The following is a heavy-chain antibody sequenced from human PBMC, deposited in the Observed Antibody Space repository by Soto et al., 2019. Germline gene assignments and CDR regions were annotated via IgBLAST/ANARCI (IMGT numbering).Heavy chain of an antibody. CDR3: TRHGGALWFGELGGMDV. J-gene: IGHJ6*02. CDR2: IRSKANSYAT. CDR1: GFTFSGSA. V-gene: IGHV3-73*01. D-gene: IGHD3-10*01. Sequence: RLSCAASGFTFSGSAMHWVRQASGKGLEWVGRIRSKANSYATAYAASVKGRFTISRDDSKNTAYLQMNSLKTEDTAVYYCTRHGGALWFGELGGMDVWGQGTTVTVSS.